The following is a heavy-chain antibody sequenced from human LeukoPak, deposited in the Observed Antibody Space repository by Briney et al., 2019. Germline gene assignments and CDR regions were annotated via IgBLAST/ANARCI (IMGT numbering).Heavy chain of an antibody. Sequence: GGSLRLSCAASGFTFSSYAMHWVRQAPGKGLEWVAVISYDGSNKYYADSVKGRFTISRDNSKNTLYLQMNSLRAEDTAVYYCAKDRVWGSGYYMDVWGKGTTVTVSS. CDR3: AKDRVWGSGYYMDV. CDR1: GFTFSSYA. J-gene: IGHJ6*03. D-gene: IGHD7-27*01. CDR2: ISYDGSNK. V-gene: IGHV3-30-3*01.